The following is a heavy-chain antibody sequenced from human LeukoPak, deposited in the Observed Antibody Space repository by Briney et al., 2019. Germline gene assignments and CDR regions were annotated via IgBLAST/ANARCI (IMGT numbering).Heavy chain of an antibody. CDR3: ARDGSFTYYYDSSGLDAFDI. CDR1: GGSISSGGYS. V-gene: IGHV4-30-2*05. Sequence: SQTLSLTCAVSGGSISSGGYSWSWIRQPPGKGLEWIGYIYHSGSTYYNPSLKSRVTISVDTSKNQFSLKLSSVTAADTAVYYCARDGSFTYYYDSSGLDAFDIWGQGTMVTVSS. D-gene: IGHD3-22*01. J-gene: IGHJ3*02. CDR2: IYHSGST.